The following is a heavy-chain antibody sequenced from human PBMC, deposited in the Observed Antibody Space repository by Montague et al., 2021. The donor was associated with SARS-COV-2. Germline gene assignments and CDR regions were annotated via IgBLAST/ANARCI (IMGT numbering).Heavy chain of an antibody. CDR2: MYYNGST. CDR3: ARPRQLLRSYFDY. J-gene: IGHJ4*02. V-gene: IGHV4-39*01. Sequence: MYYNGSTYYNPSLKSRVTISVDTSKNQFSLKLSSVTAADTAVYYCARPRQLLRSYFDYWGQGTLVTVSS. D-gene: IGHD5-24*01.